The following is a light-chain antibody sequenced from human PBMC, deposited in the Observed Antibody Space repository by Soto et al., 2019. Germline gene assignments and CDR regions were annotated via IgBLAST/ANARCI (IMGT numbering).Light chain of an antibody. CDR2: DVS. CDR1: SSDVGGYNY. V-gene: IGLV2-14*01. J-gene: IGLJ1*01. Sequence: QSVLTQPASVSGSPGQSITISCTGTSSDVGGYNYVSWYQQHPGKAPKLMIYDVSNRPSGVSNRFSGSKSGNTASLTISGVQAEDGADYYCSSYTSRSTLYVFGTGTKLTVL. CDR3: SSYTSRSTLYV.